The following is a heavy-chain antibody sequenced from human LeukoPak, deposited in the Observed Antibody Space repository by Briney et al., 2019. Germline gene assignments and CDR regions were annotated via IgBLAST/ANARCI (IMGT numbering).Heavy chain of an antibody. V-gene: IGHV4-34*01. D-gene: IGHD6-19*01. Sequence: PSETLSLTCAVFGGSFSGYCWNWIRQPPGKGLEWMAEINHDRTTNYNPALERRVTITVDKSRNHISLQLISRITADTAVYYYARGRVGWGGDYFDYWGQGTLVTVSS. CDR3: ARGRVGWGGDYFDY. CDR1: GGSFSGYC. CDR2: INHDRTT. J-gene: IGHJ4*02.